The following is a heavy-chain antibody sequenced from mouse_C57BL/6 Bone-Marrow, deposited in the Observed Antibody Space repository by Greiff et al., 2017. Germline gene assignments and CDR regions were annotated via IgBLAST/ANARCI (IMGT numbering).Heavy chain of an antibody. CDR1: GYTFTSYW. D-gene: IGHD1-1*01. CDR2: IDPSDSET. V-gene: IGHV1-52*01. Sequence: QVQLKQPGAELVRPGSSVKLSCKASGYTFTSYWMHWVKQRPIQGLEWIGNIDPSDSETPYNQKFKDKATLTVDKSSSTAYMQLSSLTSEDSAVYYWARPHYYGSSPYAMDYWGQGTSVTVSS. CDR3: ARPHYYGSSPYAMDY. J-gene: IGHJ4*01.